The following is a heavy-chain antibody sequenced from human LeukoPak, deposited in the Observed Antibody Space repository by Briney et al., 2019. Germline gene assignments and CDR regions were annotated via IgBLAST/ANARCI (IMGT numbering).Heavy chain of an antibody. V-gene: IGHV1-2*02. Sequence: ASVKVSCKASGYTFTGYYMHWVRQAPGQGLEWMGWINPNSGGTNYAQKFQGRVTMTRDTSISTAYMELSRLRSDDTAVYYCARGLGITMIVVDRGDDAFDIWGQGTMVTVSS. D-gene: IGHD3-22*01. CDR1: GYTFTGYY. J-gene: IGHJ3*02. CDR3: ARGLGITMIVVDRGDDAFDI. CDR2: INPNSGGT.